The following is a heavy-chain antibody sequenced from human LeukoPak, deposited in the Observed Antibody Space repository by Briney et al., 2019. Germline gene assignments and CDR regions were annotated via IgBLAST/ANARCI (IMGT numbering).Heavy chain of an antibody. CDR3: ARGFTIVRGVTRGVHYDY. D-gene: IGHD3-10*01. J-gene: IGHJ4*02. V-gene: IGHV4-38-2*02. Sequence: SETLSLTCTVSGYSISSGYYWGWIRPPPGKGLEWIGRIYHSGSTYYNPSLKSRVTISVDTSKNQFSLKLSSVTAADTAVYYCARGFTIVRGVTRGVHYDYWGQGTLVTVSS. CDR1: GYSISSGYY. CDR2: IYHSGST.